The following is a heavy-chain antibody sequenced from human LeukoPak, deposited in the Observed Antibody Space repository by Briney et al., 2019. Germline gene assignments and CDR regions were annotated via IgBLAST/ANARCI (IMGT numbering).Heavy chain of an antibody. CDR1: GGSISSYY. CDR3: ASLRFLEWLLYSSYYFDY. CDR2: IYYSGST. V-gene: IGHV4-39*01. J-gene: IGHJ4*02. Sequence: PSETLSLTCTVSGGSISSYYWSWIRQPPGKGLEWIGSIYYSGSTYYNPSLKSRVTISVDTSKNQFSLKLSSVTAADTAVYYCASLRFLEWLLYSSYYFDYWGQGTLVTVSS. D-gene: IGHD3-3*01.